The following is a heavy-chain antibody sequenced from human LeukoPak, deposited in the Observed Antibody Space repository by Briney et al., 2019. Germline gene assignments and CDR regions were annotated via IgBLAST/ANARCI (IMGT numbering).Heavy chain of an antibody. Sequence: GGSLRLSGVVSGFTVSTNYMSWVRQAPGKGLETVSLIYSGGSTYYADSVKGRFTISRDNSKNTLYLQMNSLRAEDTAVYYCTRRAGGYSHPYDYWGQGTLVTVSS. V-gene: IGHV3-53*01. CDR1: GFTVSTNY. CDR3: TRRAGGYSHPYDY. CDR2: IYSGGST. J-gene: IGHJ4*02. D-gene: IGHD4-23*01.